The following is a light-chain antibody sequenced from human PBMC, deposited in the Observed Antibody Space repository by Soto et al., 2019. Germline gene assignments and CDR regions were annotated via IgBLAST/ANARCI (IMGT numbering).Light chain of an antibody. V-gene: IGLV2-14*01. J-gene: IGLJ1*01. Sequence: QSVLTQPASVSGSPGQSITISCSGTSGDVGVSNSVSWYQQNPNKVPKVIIYDVSHRPSGISNRFSVSKSGNTASLTSSGLQAEDEAEYYCCSYPASSTVPYVFGSGTKLTVL. CDR3: CSYPASSTVPYV. CDR2: DVS. CDR1: SGDVGVSNS.